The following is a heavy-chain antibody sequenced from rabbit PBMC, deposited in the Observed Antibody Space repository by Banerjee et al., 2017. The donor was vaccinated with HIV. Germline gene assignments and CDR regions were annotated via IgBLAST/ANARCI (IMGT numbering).Heavy chain of an antibody. D-gene: IGHD2-1*01. V-gene: IGHV1S40*01. CDR2: IYTSSGST. CDR1: GFDLSSGYD. Sequence: QSLEESGGDLVKPEGSLTLTCTASGFDLSSGYDMCWVRQAPGKGLEWIACIYTSSGSTWYASWAKGRFTISKTSSTTVTLQMTSLTAADTATYFCARRDVYDAAGASMYGDSMYAFNLWGPGTLVTVS. CDR3: ARRDVYDAAGASMYGDSMYAFNL. J-gene: IGHJ4*01.